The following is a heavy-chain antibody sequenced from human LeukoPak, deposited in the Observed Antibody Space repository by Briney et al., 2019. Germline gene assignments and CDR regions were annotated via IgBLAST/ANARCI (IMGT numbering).Heavy chain of an antibody. V-gene: IGHV3-48*01. Sequence: HPGGSLRLSCAASGFTFSSYSMNWVRQAPGKGLEWVSYISSSSSTIYYADSVKGRFTISRDNAKNSLYLQMNSLRAEDTAVYYCASLGYCSGGSCYQPDYWGQGTLVTVSS. J-gene: IGHJ4*02. CDR3: ASLGYCSGGSCYQPDY. D-gene: IGHD2-15*01. CDR2: ISSSSSTI. CDR1: GFTFSSYS.